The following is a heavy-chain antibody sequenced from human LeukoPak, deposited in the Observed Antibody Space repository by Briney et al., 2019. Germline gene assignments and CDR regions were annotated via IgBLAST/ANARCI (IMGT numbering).Heavy chain of an antibody. J-gene: IGHJ4*02. CDR3: ARDSGSGSGWPR. CDR1: GGSISSYY. Sequence: SETLSLTCTVSGGSISSYYWSWIRQPPGKQLEWIGYIYYSGSTDYNPSLKSRVTISIDTSKNQFSLKLSSVTAADTAVYYCARDSGSGSGWPRWGQGTLVTVS. D-gene: IGHD6-19*01. V-gene: IGHV4-59*01. CDR2: IYYSGST.